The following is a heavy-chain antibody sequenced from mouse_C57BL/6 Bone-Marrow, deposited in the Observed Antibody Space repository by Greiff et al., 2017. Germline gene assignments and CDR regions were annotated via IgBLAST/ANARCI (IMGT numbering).Heavy chain of an antibody. CDR1: GFNIKDYY. Sequence: EVQLQQSGAELVKPGASVKLSCTASGFNIKDYYMHWVKQRTEQGLEWIGRIDPEDGETKYAPKFQGKATITADTSSNTAYLQLSSLTSEDTAVYYCARPKREYYFDYWGQGTTLTVSS. J-gene: IGHJ2*01. CDR2: IDPEDGET. V-gene: IGHV14-2*01. CDR3: ARPKREYYFDY.